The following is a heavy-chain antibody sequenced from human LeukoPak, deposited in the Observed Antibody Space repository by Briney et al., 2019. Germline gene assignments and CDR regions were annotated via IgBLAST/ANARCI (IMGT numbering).Heavy chain of an antibody. J-gene: IGHJ5*02. CDR2: MNPNSGNT. V-gene: IGHV1-8*01. CDR3: ARVGQTMVRGVIITARYWFDP. Sequence: GASVKVSCKASGYTFTSYDINWVRQATGQGLEWMGLMNPNSGNTGYAQKFQGRVTMTRNTSISTAYMELSSLRSEDTAVYYCARVGQTMVRGVIITARYWFDPWGQGTLVTVSS. CDR1: GYTFTSYD. D-gene: IGHD3-10*01.